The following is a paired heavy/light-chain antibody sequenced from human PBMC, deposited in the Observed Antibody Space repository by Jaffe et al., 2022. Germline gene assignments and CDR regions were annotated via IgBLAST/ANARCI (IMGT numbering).Heavy chain of an antibody. CDR3: ARPIYGSANFYNGAFDS. Sequence: QVQLQESGPGLVKPSETLSLTCGVSGYSISSGYYWGWIRQPPGKGLEWIGSIYPSGSTYYNPSLKSRVTISVDTSRNQFSLKLTSVTAADTAVYYCARPIYGSANFYNGAFDSWGQGTLVTVSS. D-gene: IGHD3-10*01. J-gene: IGHJ4*02. V-gene: IGHV4-38-2*01. CDR1: GYSISSGYY. CDR2: IYPSGST.
Light chain of an antibody. CDR2: GAS. J-gene: IGKJ2*01. Sequence: EVVLTQSPGTLSLSPGERATLSCRASQSVTSSYLAWYQQKPGQAPRLLIYGASSRATGIPDRFSGSGSGTDFTLTISRLEPEDFAVYYCQQYGNSVQYTFGQGTKLEIK. CDR1: QSVTSSY. CDR3: QQYGNSVQYT. V-gene: IGKV3-20*01.